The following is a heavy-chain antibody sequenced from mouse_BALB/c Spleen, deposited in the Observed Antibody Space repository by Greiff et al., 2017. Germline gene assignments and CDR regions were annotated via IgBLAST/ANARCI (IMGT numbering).Heavy chain of an antibody. CDR1: GFTFSNYW. CDR2: IRLKYNNYAT. J-gene: IGHJ4*01. Sequence: EVQLVESGGGLVQPGGSMKLSCVASGFTFSNYWLHWVRQSPEKGLEWVAEIRLKYNNYATHHAESVKGRFTISRDDSKRNVYLQMNNLRAEDSSIYYCTSYGNYAMDYWGQGTSVTVSS. D-gene: IGHD2-1*01. CDR3: TSYGNYAMDY. V-gene: IGHV6-6*02.